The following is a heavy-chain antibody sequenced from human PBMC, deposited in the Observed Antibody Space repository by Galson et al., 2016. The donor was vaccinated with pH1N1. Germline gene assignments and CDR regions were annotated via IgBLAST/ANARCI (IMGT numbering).Heavy chain of an antibody. V-gene: IGHV4-4*07. CDR2: IYTGGTT. CDR3: ERVNSRPPEGNYNMDL. Sequence: ETLSLTCTVSGGSISSHYCSWIRPPAGNGLEWIGRIYTGGTTNYNHSLKRRVTMTVDTSKKQFSMKLSSVTAADTAVYYCERVNSRPPEGNYNMDLWGKGTTVTVSS. J-gene: IGHJ6*03. D-gene: IGHD5-18*01. CDR1: GGSISSHY.